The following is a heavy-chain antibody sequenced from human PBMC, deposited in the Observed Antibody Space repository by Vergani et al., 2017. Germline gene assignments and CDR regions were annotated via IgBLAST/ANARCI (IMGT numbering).Heavy chain of an antibody. CDR2: FDPEHGEV. CDR1: GYSLTELT. CDR3: ARASYYYDSSGYRFDY. J-gene: IGHJ4*02. Sequence: QVQLVQSGSEVRKPGASVKVSCQVSGYSLTELTIHWVRQAPGKGLEWMGGFDPEHGEVTFAHHIQGRVTMTEDRSTDTAYMELSSLRPEDTALYYCARASYYYDSSGYRFDYWGQGTLVTVSS. D-gene: IGHD3-22*01. V-gene: IGHV1-24*01.